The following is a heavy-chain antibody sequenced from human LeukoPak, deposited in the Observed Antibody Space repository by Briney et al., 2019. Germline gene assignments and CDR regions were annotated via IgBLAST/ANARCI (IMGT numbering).Heavy chain of an antibody. J-gene: IGHJ4*02. CDR2: IDCNDDK. D-gene: IGHD2-2*01. V-gene: IGHV2-5*01. CDR1: GFSLSTSGVG. CDR3: AHRRGQLLPTVTDFDY. Sequence: SGPTLVKPTQTLTLTCTFSGFSLSTSGVGVGWIRQPPGKALEWLALIDCNDDKRYSPSLKSRLTITKDTSKNQVVLTMTNMDPVDTATYYCAHRRGQLLPTVTDFDYWGQGTLVTVSS.